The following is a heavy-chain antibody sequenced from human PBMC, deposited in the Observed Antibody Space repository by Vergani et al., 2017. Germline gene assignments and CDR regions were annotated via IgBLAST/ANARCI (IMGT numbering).Heavy chain of an antibody. D-gene: IGHD2-8*01. J-gene: IGHJ4*02. CDR2: ISRSSSTI. V-gene: IGHV3-48*01. Sequence: EVQLVESGGGLVQPGGPLRLSCAASGSTFSSYAMNWVRQAPGKGLEWVSYISRSSSTIYYADSVKGRFTISRDNAKNSLHLQMNNLRAEDTAVYYCARQSRDVFCTNGVCPLGYWGQGALVTVSS. CDR1: GSTFSSYA. CDR3: ARQSRDVFCTNGVCPLGY.